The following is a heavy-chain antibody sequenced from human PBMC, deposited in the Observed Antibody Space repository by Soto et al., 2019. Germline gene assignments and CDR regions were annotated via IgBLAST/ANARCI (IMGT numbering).Heavy chain of an antibody. D-gene: IGHD3-10*01. Sequence: SETLSLTCTVSGGSISSGGYYWSWIRQHPGKGLEWIGYIYYSGSTYYNPSLKSRVTISVDTSKNQFSLKLSSVTAADTAVYYCARDYKYYGWGSPTSYGMDVWGQGTTVPVSS. V-gene: IGHV4-31*03. CDR3: ARDYKYYGWGSPTSYGMDV. CDR2: IYYSGST. CDR1: GGSISSGGYY. J-gene: IGHJ6*02.